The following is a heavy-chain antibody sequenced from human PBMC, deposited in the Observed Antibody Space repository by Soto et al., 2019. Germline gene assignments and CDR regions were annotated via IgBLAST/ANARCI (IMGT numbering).Heavy chain of an antibody. CDR2: IYHSGST. D-gene: IGHD2-21*02. CDR3: ARFLIFGSYYDY. V-gene: IGHV4-30-2*01. J-gene: IGHJ4*02. CDR1: GGSISSGGYS. Sequence: SETLSLTCAVSGGSISSGGYSWSWIRQPPGKGLEWIGYIYHSGSTYYTPSLKSRVTISVDRSKNQFSLKLSSVTAADTAVYYCARFLIFGSYYDYWGQGTLVTVSS.